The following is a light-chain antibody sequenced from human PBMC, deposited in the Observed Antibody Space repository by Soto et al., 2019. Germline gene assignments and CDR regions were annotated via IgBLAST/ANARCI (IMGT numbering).Light chain of an antibody. Sequence: QSVLTQPPSVSGAPGQRVTISCTGSNSNIGAGYDVHWYQRLPGSAPKLLIYLNSNRPSGVPDRFSGSKSGTSASLAISGLQSEDEADYYCAAWDDSLNGYVFGTGTKVTVL. CDR1: NSNIGAGYD. J-gene: IGLJ1*01. CDR3: AAWDDSLNGYV. CDR2: LNS. V-gene: IGLV1-40*01.